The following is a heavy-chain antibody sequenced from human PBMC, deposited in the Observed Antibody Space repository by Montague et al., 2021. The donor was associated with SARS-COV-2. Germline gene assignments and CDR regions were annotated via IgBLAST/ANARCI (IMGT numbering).Heavy chain of an antibody. CDR1: GFSVSTSGLR. CDR3: ARIPEYSSGGGPDWYFDL. D-gene: IGHD6-19*01. J-gene: IGHJ2*01. Sequence: PALVKPTQTLTLTCTFSGFSVSTSGLRVSWIRQPPGKALGWLALIDWDDDTYYSTSLKTRLAISKDTSKNQVVLTMTDMDPVDTGTYYCARIPEYSSGGGPDWYFDLWGRGTLVTVSS. V-gene: IGHV2-70*01. CDR2: IDWDDDT.